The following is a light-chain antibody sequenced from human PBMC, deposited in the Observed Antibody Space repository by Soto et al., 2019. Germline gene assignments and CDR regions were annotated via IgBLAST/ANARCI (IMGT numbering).Light chain of an antibody. CDR3: SSYTSSSNV. J-gene: IGLJ1*01. Sequence: QSVLTQPASVSGSPGQSITISCTGTSSDVGGYNYVSWYQQHTGRAPKLMIYEVSNRPSGVSNRFSGSKSGNTASLTISGLQAEDEADYYCSSYTSSSNVFGTGTKVTVL. CDR2: EVS. V-gene: IGLV2-14*01. CDR1: SSDVGGYNY.